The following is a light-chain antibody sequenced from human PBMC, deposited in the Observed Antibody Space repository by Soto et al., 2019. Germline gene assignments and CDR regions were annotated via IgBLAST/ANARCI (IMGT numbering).Light chain of an antibody. CDR3: QQLNAYPLT. V-gene: IGKV3-11*01. CDR1: QNISSY. J-gene: IGKJ5*01. CDR2: GAS. Sequence: IVLTQSPATLSLSPGKRAALSCRASQNISSYLIWYQQKPGQAPRPLIYGASSRVPGIPDRFSGSGSGTDFTLTISRLEPEDFATYYCQQLNAYPLTFGQGTRLEIK.